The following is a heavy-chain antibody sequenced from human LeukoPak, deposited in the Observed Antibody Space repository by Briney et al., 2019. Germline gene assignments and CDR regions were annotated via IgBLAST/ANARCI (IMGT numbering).Heavy chain of an antibody. CDR2: ISSSSSYI. D-gene: IGHD5-18*01. CDR3: ARGGGRGYSYGFS. CDR1: GFTFSSYA. Sequence: GGSLRLSCAASGFTFSSYAMSWVRQAPGKGLEWVSSISSSSSYIYYADSVKGRFTISRDNAKNSLYLQMNSLRAEDTAVYYCARGGGRGYSYGFSWGQGTLVTVSS. V-gene: IGHV3-21*01. J-gene: IGHJ5*02.